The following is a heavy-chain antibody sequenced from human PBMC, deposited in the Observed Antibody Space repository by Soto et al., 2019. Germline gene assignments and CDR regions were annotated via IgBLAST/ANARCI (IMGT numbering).Heavy chain of an antibody. CDR3: SREVNYYDSTGYWYYYGMDV. V-gene: IGHV4-59*01. CDR2: IYYSGST. J-gene: IGHJ6*02. D-gene: IGHD3-22*01. CDR1: GGSISSYY. Sequence: PSETLSLTCTVSGGSISSYYWSWIRQPPGKGLEWIGYIYYSGSTNYNPSLKSRVTISVDTSKKQFSLKLSSVTAADTAVYYCSREVNYYDSTGYWYYYGMDVWGQGTTVTVSS.